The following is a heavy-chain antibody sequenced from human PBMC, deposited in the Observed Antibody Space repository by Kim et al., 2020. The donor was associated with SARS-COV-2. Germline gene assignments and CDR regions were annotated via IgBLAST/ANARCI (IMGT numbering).Heavy chain of an antibody. D-gene: IGHD5-18*01. CDR1: GGSISNYY. J-gene: IGHJ6*02. CDR2: IYYSGST. CDR3: ARASYGLAGGALPNGMDV. V-gene: IGHV4-59*01. Sequence: SETLSLTCTVSGGSISNYYWTWIRQPPGKGLELIGYIYYSGSTNYNPSLKSRVTISIDTSKNQFSLKLSSVTAADTAVYYCARASYGLAGGALPNGMDVCGQGTTVTVSS.